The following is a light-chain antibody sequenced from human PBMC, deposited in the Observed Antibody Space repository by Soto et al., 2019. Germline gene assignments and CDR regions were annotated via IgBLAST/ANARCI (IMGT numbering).Light chain of an antibody. Sequence: EIVMTQSPATLFVSPGERATLSCRASQTVSDDLAGYQQQPGQAPRLLIYGASTRATDIPARFSGGGSGTEFTLAISSLQSEDSAIYYCQQHHDWPPITFGPGTKV. J-gene: IGKJ3*01. V-gene: IGKV3-15*01. CDR2: GAS. CDR1: QTVSDD. CDR3: QQHHDWPPIT.